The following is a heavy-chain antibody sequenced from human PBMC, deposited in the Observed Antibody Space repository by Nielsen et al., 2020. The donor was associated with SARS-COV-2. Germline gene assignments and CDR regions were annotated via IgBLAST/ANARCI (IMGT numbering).Heavy chain of an antibody. V-gene: IGHV3-7*04. Sequence: GESLKISCAASGFTFSSYWMSWVRQAPGKGLEWVANIKQDGSEKYYVDSVKGRFTISRDNAKNSLYLQMNSLRAEDTAVYYCARVNIVATTDFDYWGQGTLVTVSS. J-gene: IGHJ4*02. CDR2: IKQDGSEK. CDR1: GFTFSSYW. D-gene: IGHD5-12*01. CDR3: ARVNIVATTDFDY.